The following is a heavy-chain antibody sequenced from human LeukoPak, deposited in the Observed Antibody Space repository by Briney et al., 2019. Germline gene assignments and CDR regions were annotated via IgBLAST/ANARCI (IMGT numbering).Heavy chain of an antibody. CDR3: ARSPYYYDRIFDY. Sequence: GGSLRLSCAASGFTFDDYAMHWVRQAPGKGLEWGSGISWNSGSIGYADSVKRRFTISRDNAKNSLYLQMNSLRAEDTALYYCARSPYYYDRIFDYWGQGTLVTVSS. J-gene: IGHJ4*02. CDR1: GFTFDDYA. CDR2: ISWNSGSI. D-gene: IGHD3-22*01. V-gene: IGHV3-9*01.